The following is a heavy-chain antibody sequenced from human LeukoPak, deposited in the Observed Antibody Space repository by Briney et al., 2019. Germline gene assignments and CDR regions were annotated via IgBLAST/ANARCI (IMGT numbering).Heavy chain of an antibody. CDR2: IWYDGGNK. V-gene: IGHV3-33*01. J-gene: IGHJ6*04. Sequence: GRSLRLSCAASGFTFSSYGMHWVRQAPGKGLEWVGVIWYDGGNKYSADSVKGRFTISRDNSKNTLYLQMNSLRAEDTAVYYCARAGGAAAVYYYYGVDVWGKGTTVTVSS. D-gene: IGHD6-13*01. CDR3: ARAGGAAAVYYYYGVDV. CDR1: GFTFSSYG.